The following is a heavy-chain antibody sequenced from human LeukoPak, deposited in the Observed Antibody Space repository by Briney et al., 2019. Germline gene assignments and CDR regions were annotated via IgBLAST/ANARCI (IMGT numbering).Heavy chain of an antibody. Sequence: ASVKVSCKASGYTFISYAMNWVRQAPGQGLEWMGWINTNTGNPTYAQGFTGRFVFSLDTSVSTAYLQICSLKAEDSAVYYCARVDLSITIFWDYGMDVWGKGTTVTVSS. J-gene: IGHJ6*04. CDR2: INTNTGNP. CDR3: ARVDLSITIFWDYGMDV. CDR1: GYTFISYA. V-gene: IGHV7-4-1*01. D-gene: IGHD3-9*01.